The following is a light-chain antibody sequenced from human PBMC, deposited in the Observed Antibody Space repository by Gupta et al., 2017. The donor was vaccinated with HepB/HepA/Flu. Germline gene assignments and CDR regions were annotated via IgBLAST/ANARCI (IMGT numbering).Light chain of an antibody. Sequence: QSVLTQPPSTSGTPGQRVTITCSGSTSNIGTNTVTWYQPVPGTAPKLLRYSDNPRPSGVPYRFSGSKSGTSASLAINGLQSEDEADYYCAAWDVRYVVFGGGTKLTVL. CDR2: SDN. CDR3: AAWDVRYVV. V-gene: IGLV1-44*01. CDR1: TSNIGTNT. J-gene: IGLJ2*01.